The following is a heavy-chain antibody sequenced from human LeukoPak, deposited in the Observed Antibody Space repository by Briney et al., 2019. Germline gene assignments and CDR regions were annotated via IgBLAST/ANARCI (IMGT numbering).Heavy chain of an antibody. J-gene: IGHJ4*02. CDR3: VRIVYSGWSGPYFFDS. V-gene: IGHV3-11*01. Sequence: GGSLRLSCAASGFTFSDYYMTWLRQAPGKGLEWVSYISSSGRTIYYADSVKGRFTISRDNAKNSLYLQMNSLRAEDTAVYYCVRIVYSGWSGPYFFDSWGQGTLVTVSS. CDR2: ISSSGRTI. CDR1: GFTFSDYY. D-gene: IGHD6-6*01.